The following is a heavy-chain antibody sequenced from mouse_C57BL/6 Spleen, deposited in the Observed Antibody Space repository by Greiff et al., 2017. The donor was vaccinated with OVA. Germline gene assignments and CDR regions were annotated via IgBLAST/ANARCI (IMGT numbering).Heavy chain of an antibody. Sequence: QVQLQQSGAELVRPGASVTLSCKASGYTFTDYEMHWVKQTPGHGLEWIGAIDPETGGTAYNQKFKGKAILTADKSSSTAYMGLRSLTSEDSDVYYSTRGGVNYAMDYWGQGTSVTVAS. CDR2: IDPETGGT. V-gene: IGHV1-15*01. CDR1: GYTFTDYE. J-gene: IGHJ4*01. CDR3: TRGGVNYAMDY.